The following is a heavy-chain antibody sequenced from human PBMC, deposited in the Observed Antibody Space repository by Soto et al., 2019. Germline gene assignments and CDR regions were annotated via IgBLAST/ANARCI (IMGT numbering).Heavy chain of an antibody. CDR2: INLDGSEK. CDR3: ARDGSTSWYSYDYHGMDV. V-gene: IGHV3-7*05. Sequence: PGGSLRLSCAASGFTFRTYWLSWVRQVPGKGLEWVANINLDGSEKNYVDSVKGRFTISRDNARNSLYLQMSSLRAGDTALYYCARDGSTSWYSYDYHGMDVWGQGTTVTVSS. J-gene: IGHJ6*02. CDR1: GFTFRTYW. D-gene: IGHD5-18*01.